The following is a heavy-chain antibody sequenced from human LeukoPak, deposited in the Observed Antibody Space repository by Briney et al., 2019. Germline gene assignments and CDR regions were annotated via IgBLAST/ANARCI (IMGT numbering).Heavy chain of an antibody. CDR1: GGSISSYY. D-gene: IGHD1-26*01. J-gene: IGHJ4*02. CDR2: INHSGST. CDR3: ARVGATVDY. V-gene: IGHV4-34*01. Sequence: SETLSLTCTVSGGSISSYYWSWLRQPPGKGLEWIGEINHSGSTNYNPSLKSRVTISVDTSKNQFSLKLSSVTAADTAVYYCARVGATVDYWGQGTLVTVSS.